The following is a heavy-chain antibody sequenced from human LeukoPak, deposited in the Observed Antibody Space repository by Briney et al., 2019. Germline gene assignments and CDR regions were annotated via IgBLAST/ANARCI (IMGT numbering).Heavy chain of an antibody. J-gene: IGHJ3*02. D-gene: IGHD5-12*01. Sequence: ASVKVSCKASGYTFIAKYMHWVRQAPGQGLEWMGWINPKSGGTNYAPEFQGRVIMTRDTSISTAYMEMRRLRSDDTAVYYCAITSWATLNAFDIWGQGTVVTVSP. V-gene: IGHV1-2*02. CDR1: GYTFIAKY. CDR2: INPKSGGT. CDR3: AITSWATLNAFDI.